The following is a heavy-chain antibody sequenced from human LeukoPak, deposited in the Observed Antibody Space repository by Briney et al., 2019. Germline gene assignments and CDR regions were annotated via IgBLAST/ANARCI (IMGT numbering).Heavy chain of an antibody. Sequence: ASVKVSCKTSGYTFTDYYIHWVRQAPGEGGAWMGWINPNSGGTEYEQKFQGRVALTRDSSISTAYMELSSLTSDDTAVYYCTRVERRAAAQAGNWFDPWGQGTLVTVSS. CDR2: INPNSGGT. J-gene: IGHJ5*02. V-gene: IGHV1-2*02. CDR1: GYTFTDYY. CDR3: TRVERRAAAQAGNWFDP. D-gene: IGHD6-13*01.